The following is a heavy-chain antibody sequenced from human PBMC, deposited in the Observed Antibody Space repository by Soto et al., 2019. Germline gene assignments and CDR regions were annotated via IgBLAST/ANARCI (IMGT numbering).Heavy chain of an antibody. CDR2: ISYDGSNK. V-gene: IGHV3-30-3*01. D-gene: IGHD3-22*01. CDR3: ARVVKVLSSFDAFDI. CDR1: GFTFSSYA. Sequence: QVQLVESGGGVVQPGRSLRLSCAASGFTFSSYAMHWVRQAPGKGLEWVAVISYDGSNKYYADSVKGRFTISRDNSKNTLYLQMNSLRAEDTAVYYCARVVKVLSSFDAFDIWGQGTMVTVSS. J-gene: IGHJ3*02.